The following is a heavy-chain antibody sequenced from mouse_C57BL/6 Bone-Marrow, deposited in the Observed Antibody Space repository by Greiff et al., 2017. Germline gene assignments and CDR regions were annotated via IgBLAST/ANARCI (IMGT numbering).Heavy chain of an antibody. V-gene: IGHV5-4*03. Sequence: EVTLVESGGGLVKPGGSLKLSCAASGFNFSRYAMSWVRQTPVKRLEWVATISAGGSFTYYPDNVKGRFTIARDNANNNLDLQMSHLKSEDTSMYYCARYEYEDYFDYWGQGTTLTVSS. D-gene: IGHD2-10*02. CDR2: ISAGGSFT. CDR1: GFNFSRYA. CDR3: ARYEYEDYFDY. J-gene: IGHJ2*01.